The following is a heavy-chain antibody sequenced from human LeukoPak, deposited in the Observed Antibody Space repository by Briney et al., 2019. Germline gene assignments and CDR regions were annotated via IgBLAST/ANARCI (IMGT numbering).Heavy chain of an antibody. D-gene: IGHD3-22*01. V-gene: IGHV1-46*01. J-gene: IGHJ3*02. CDR2: INPSSGST. Sequence: ASVKVSCKASGYTFTSYYIHWVRQAPGQGLEWMGIINPSSGSTSYAQKFQGRVTMTRDTSTSTVYMELSSLASEDTAVFYCARGPNYYDGNGYDDAFDIWGQGTMVTVSS. CDR1: GYTFTSYY. CDR3: ARGPNYYDGNGYDDAFDI.